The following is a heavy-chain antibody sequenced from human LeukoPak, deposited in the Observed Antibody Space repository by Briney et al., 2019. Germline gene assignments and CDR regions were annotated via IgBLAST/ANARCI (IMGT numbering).Heavy chain of an antibody. V-gene: IGHV4-34*01. D-gene: IGHD3-22*01. J-gene: IGHJ4*02. CDR2: INHSGST. CDR1: GGSFSGYY. Sequence: SETLSLTCAVYGGSFSGYYWSWIRQPPGKGLEWIGEINHSGSTNYNPSLKSRVTISVDTSKNQFSLKLSSVTAADTAVYYCARGRSYYDSSGFYWGQGTLVTVSS. CDR3: ARGRSYYDSSGFY.